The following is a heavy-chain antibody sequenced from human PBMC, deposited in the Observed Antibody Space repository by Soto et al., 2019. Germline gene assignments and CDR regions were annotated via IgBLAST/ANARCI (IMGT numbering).Heavy chain of an antibody. CDR2: IYYSGST. CDR3: ARVVLLGSSWYGVDY. CDR1: GGSISSYY. Sequence: QVQLQESGPGLVKPSETLSLTCTVSGGSISSYYWSWIRQPPGKGLEWIGYIYYSGSTNYNPSLESRVTISVDTSKNQFSLKLSSVTAADTAVYYCARVVLLGSSWYGVDYWGQGTLVTVSS. J-gene: IGHJ4*02. V-gene: IGHV4-59*01. D-gene: IGHD6-13*01.